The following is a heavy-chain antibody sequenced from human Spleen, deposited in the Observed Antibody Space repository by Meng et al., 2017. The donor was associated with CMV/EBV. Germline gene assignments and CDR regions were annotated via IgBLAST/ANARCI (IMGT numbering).Heavy chain of an antibody. CDR1: GGSLSGYY. CDR3: ARASPGYYDTSGYFENYYFDY. V-gene: IGHV4-34*01. J-gene: IGHJ4*02. CDR2: INRSGST. Sequence: SETLSLTCAVYGGSLSGYYWSWVRQPPGKGLEWIGEINRSGSTNYNPSLKSRVTISVDTSKNQFSLKLSSVTAADTAVYYCARASPGYYDTSGYFENYYFDYWGQGTLVTVSS. D-gene: IGHD3-22*01.